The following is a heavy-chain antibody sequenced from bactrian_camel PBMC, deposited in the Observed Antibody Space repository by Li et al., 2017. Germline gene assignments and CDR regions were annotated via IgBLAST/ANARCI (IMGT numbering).Heavy chain of an antibody. V-gene: IGHV3S63*01. J-gene: IGHJ4*01. CDR3: AAGSWVAGSLDEHDYVH. CDR1: GFTFEDSA. CDR2: IYSGGGSQ. Sequence: HVQLVESGGGEAQTGGSLRLSCIASGFTFEDSAMAWYRQRKGSQCELVASIYSGGGSQYYADSVKGRFTISVDNAKNPVMVYLQMPTLIPDDTAMYYCAAGSWVAGSLDEHDYVHWGQGTQVTVS. D-gene: IGHD6*01.